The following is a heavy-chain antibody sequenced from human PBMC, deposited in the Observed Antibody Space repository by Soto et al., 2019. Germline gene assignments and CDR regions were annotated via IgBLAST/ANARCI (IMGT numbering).Heavy chain of an antibody. CDR1: GLTFSSYA. V-gene: IGHV3-30*04. CDR2: VSYDGTYK. CDR3: AREGHYSNSSGDYYGNWFDP. Sequence: GGSLSLSCETSGLTFSSYALHWVRQAPGKGLKWVAVVSYDGTYKYYADSVKGRFTISRDNSRNTLYLQMNSLTVEDTAVYYCAREGHYSNSSGDYYGNWFDPWGQGTRVTVSS. J-gene: IGHJ5*02. D-gene: IGHD3-22*01.